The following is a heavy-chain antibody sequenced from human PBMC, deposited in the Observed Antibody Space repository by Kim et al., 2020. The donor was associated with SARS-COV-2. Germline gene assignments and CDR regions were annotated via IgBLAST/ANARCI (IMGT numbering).Heavy chain of an antibody. CDR3: ARINGDYYYYGMDV. CDR1: GGSFSDYY. CDR2: ISHRGST. D-gene: IGHD2-8*01. J-gene: IGHJ6*02. V-gene: IGHV4-34*01. Sequence: SETLSLTCAVYGGSFSDYYWSWIRQPPGKGLQWIGEISHRGSTKYNPSLKSRVTISVDTSKNQFSLKVTSVTAADTAMYFCARINGDYYYYGMDVWGQGTTVTVSS.